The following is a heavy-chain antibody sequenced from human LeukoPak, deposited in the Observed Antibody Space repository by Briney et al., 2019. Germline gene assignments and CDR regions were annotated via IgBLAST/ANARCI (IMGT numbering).Heavy chain of an antibody. D-gene: IGHD6-6*01. CDR2: FDPEDGET. V-gene: IGHV1-24*01. J-gene: IGHJ4*02. CDR1: GYTLTELS. CDR3: ARSGSSSSEFDY. Sequence: ASVKVSCKVSGYTLTELSMHWVRQAPGKGLEWMGGFDPEDGETIYAQKFQGRVTMTRDTSISTAYMELSRLRSDDTAVYYCARSGSSSSEFDYWGQGTLVTVSS.